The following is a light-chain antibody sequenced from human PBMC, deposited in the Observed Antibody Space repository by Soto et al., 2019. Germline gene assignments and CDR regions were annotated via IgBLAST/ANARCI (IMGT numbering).Light chain of an antibody. Sequence: QSALTQPASVSGSPGQSITISCTGTSSDVGGYNYVSWYQQHPGKAPKLMIYDVSNRPSGVSNRFSGSKSGNTASLTISGLHAEDEADYYCSSYTSSSTHLFGGGTKLTVL. V-gene: IGLV2-14*01. CDR3: SSYTSSSTHL. J-gene: IGLJ2*01. CDR2: DVS. CDR1: SSDVGGYNY.